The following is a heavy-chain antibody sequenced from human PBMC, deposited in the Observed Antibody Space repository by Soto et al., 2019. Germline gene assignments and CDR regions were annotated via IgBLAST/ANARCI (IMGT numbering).Heavy chain of an antibody. V-gene: IGHV3-33*08. CDR2: IWYAGSNK. D-gene: IGHD3-10*01. J-gene: IGHJ4*02. CDR3: ARELLLTSGSLDY. CDR1: GFTFSSYS. Sequence: PKRHPNAASGFTFSSYSMHRVRQAPGKGLEGVAVIWYAGSNKYYAHSVKGRFTISRDNSKNTLYLQMNSLRAEDTAVYYCARELLLTSGSLDYWGQGTLVTVSS.